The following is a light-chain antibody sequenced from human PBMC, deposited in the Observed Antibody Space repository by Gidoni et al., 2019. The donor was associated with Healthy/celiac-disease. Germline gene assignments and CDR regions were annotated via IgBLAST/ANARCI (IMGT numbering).Light chain of an antibody. CDR1: SSDVGVYNY. CDR2: EVS. Sequence: QPALTQLASVSGSPGQSITISCTGTSSDVGVYNYVSWYQQAPGKAPKLMVYEVSNRPSGVSNRFSGSKSGNTASLTISGLQAEDEADYYCSSYTSSSTLVFGGGTKLTVL. V-gene: IGLV2-14*01. J-gene: IGLJ2*01. CDR3: SSYTSSSTLV.